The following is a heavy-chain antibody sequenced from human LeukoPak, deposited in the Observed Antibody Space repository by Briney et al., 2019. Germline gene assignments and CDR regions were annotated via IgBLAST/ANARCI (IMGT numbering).Heavy chain of an antibody. D-gene: IGHD3-3*01. V-gene: IGHV1-18*01. CDR3: ARDKVVIGVVIMSGFDP. CDR2: ISAYNGNT. CDR1: GYTFTSYG. Sequence: ASVKVSCKASGYTFTSYGISWVRQAPGQGLEWMGWISAYNGNTNYAQKLQGRVTMTTDTSTSTAYMELRSLRSDDTAVYYCARDKVVIGVVIMSGFDPWGQGTLVTVSS. J-gene: IGHJ5*02.